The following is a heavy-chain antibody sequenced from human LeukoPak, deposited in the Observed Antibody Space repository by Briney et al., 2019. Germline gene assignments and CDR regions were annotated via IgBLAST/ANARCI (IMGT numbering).Heavy chain of an antibody. CDR2: MNPNSGNT. V-gene: IGHV1-8*01. CDR3: ARVRIMPGYEWAY. J-gene: IGHJ4*02. D-gene: IGHD5-12*01. Sequence: GASVKVSCKASGYTFTSYDINWVRQATGQGLEWMGWMNPNSGNTGYAQKFQGRVTMTRNTSISTAYMELSSLRSEDTAVYYCARVRIMPGYEWAYWGQGTLVTVSS. CDR1: GYTFTSYD.